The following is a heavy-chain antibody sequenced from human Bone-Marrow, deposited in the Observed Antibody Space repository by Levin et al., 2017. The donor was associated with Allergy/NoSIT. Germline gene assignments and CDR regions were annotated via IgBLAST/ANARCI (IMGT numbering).Heavy chain of an antibody. CDR2: IYSGGST. V-gene: IGHV3-53*01. Sequence: AGGSLRLSCAASGFTVSSNYMSWVRQAPGKGLEWVSVIYSGGSTYYADSVKGRFTISRDNSKNTLYLQMNSLRAEDTAVYYCARDHSSSSRSPGYDGMDVWGQGTTVTVSS. CDR1: GFTVSSNY. J-gene: IGHJ6*02. D-gene: IGHD6-6*01. CDR3: ARDHSSSSRSPGYDGMDV.